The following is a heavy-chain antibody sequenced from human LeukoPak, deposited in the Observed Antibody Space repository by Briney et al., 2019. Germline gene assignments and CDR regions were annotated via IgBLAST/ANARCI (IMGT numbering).Heavy chain of an antibody. Sequence: SVKVSCKASGGTFSSYAISWVRQAPGQGLEWMGRLIPILGIANYAQKFKGRVTITADKSTSTAYMELSSLRSEDTAGYYCAREVGNILLWAYYGMDVWGQGTTVTVSS. CDR3: AREVGNILLWAYYGMDV. CDR1: GGTFSSYA. J-gene: IGHJ6*02. D-gene: IGHD3-10*01. CDR2: LIPILGIA. V-gene: IGHV1-69*04.